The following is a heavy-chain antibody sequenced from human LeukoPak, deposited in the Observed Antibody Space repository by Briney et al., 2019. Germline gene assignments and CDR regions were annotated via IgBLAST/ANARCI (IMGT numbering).Heavy chain of an antibody. V-gene: IGHV3-15*01. CDR1: GFTFSNAW. J-gene: IGHJ5*02. CDR3: ARDNSVRDGAWWFNP. CDR2: IKSQTDGGTT. Sequence: PGGSLRLSCAASGFTFSNAWMNWVRQAPGKGLEWVGRIKSQTDGGTTDFAAPVKGTFTISRDDSKNTVYLQMNSLKTEDTAVYYCARDNSVRDGAWWFNPWGQGTLVTVSS. D-gene: IGHD5-24*01.